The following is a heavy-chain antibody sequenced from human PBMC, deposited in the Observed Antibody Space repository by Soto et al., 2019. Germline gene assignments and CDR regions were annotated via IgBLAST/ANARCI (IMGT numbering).Heavy chain of an antibody. CDR3: ARERGSSSWNYYYYYGMDV. CDR1: GGTFSSYA. CDR2: IIPIFGTA. D-gene: IGHD6-13*01. J-gene: IGHJ6*02. V-gene: IGHV1-69*13. Sequence: SVKVSCKASGGTFSSYAISWVRQAPGQGLEWMGGIIPIFGTANYAQKFQGRVTITADESTSTAYMELSGLRSEDTAVYYCARERGSSSWNYYYYYGMDVWGQGTTVTVSS.